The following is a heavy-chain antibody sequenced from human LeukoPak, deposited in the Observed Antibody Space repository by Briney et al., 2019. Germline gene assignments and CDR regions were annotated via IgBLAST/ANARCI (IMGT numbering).Heavy chain of an antibody. J-gene: IGHJ6*03. D-gene: IGHD3-10*01. CDR1: GYTFTSYA. CDR3: ARVQRGITMVRGVIYYMDV. Sequence: ASVKVSCKASGYTFTSYAMNWVRQAPGQGLEWMRRINTNTGDPTYAQGFTGRFVFSLDTSVSTAYLQISSLKAEDTAVYYCARVQRGITMVRGVIYYMDVWGKGTTVTVSS. V-gene: IGHV7-4-1*02. CDR2: INTNTGDP.